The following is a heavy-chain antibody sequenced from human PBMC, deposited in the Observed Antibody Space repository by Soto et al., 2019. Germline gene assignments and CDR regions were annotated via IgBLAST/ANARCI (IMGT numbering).Heavy chain of an antibody. CDR3: ATYDSSGGDFDY. CDR1: GGTFSSYA. J-gene: IGHJ4*02. Sequence: QVQLVQSGAEVKKPGSSVKVSCKASGGTFSSYAISWVRQAPGQGLEWMGGIIPIFGTANYAQKFQGRVTITADESTSTAYMELSSLRAEGTAVYYCATYDSSGGDFDYWGQGTLVTVSS. D-gene: IGHD3-22*01. CDR2: IIPIFGTA. V-gene: IGHV1-69*01.